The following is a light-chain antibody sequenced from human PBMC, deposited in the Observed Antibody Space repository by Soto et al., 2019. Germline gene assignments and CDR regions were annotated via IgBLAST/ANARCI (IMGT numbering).Light chain of an antibody. J-gene: IGKJ1*01. Sequence: DIQMTQSPSSLSASVGDRVTITCRASQSINSYLNWYQQKPGKAPKLLIYAASSLQSGVPSRFSGSGSGTEFTLTISSLQPDDFATYYCQQYNDYWWTFGQGTKVDIK. CDR2: AAS. CDR3: QQYNDYWWT. CDR1: QSINSY. V-gene: IGKV1-39*01.